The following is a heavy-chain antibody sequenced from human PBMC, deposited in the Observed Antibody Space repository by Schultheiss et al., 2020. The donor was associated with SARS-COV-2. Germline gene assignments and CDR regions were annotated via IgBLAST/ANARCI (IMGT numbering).Heavy chain of an antibody. J-gene: IGHJ4*02. D-gene: IGHD4-11*01. CDR3: AHDHDYSNYWDY. CDR1: GFSLSTSGMC. Sequence: SGPTLVKPTQTLTLTCTFSGFSLSTSGMCVSWIRQPPGKALEWLARIDWDDDKRYSPSLKSRLTITKDTSKNQVVLTMTNMDPVDTATYYCAHDHDYSNYWDYWGQGTLVTVSS. V-gene: IGHV2-5*08. CDR2: IDWDDDK.